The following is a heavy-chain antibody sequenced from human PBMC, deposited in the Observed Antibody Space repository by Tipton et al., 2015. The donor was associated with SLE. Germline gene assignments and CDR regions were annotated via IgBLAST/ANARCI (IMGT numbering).Heavy chain of an antibody. CDR2: IYYSGST. CDR3: ARESQSFSSSGY. Sequence: GLVKPSETLSLTCTVSGGSISSYYWSWIRQPPGKGLEWIGYIYYSGSTNYNPSLKSRVTISVDTSKNQFSLKLSSVTAADTAVYYCARESQSFSSSGYWAQGTLVTVSS. V-gene: IGHV4-59*01. CDR1: GGSISSYY. D-gene: IGHD6-6*01. J-gene: IGHJ4*02.